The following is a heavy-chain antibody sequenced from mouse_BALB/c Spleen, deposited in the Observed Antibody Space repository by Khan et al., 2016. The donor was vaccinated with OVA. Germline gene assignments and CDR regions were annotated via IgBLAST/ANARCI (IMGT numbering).Heavy chain of an antibody. D-gene: IGHD2-1*01. CDR3: ARDGNYMDY. Sequence: EVQLQESGPDLVKPSQSLSLTCTVTGYSITSGYSWHWIRQFPGNKLEWMAYIYFSGSINYNPSLKSRISVTRDTSKNQLFLQLNSVTTEDTATYYCARDGNYMDYWGQGTSVTVSS. V-gene: IGHV3-1*02. CDR2: IYFSGSI. J-gene: IGHJ4*01. CDR1: GYSITSGYS.